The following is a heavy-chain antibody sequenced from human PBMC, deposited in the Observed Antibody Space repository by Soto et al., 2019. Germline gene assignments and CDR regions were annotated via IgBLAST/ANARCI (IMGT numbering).Heavy chain of an antibody. Sequence: QVQLVQSGAEVMQPGASVKVSCKASGYTFTSYYIQWVRQAPGQGLEWMGIINPSGGSTNYAQKFQGRVTMTRDTSTSTVYMELRSLRSEDTAIYYCSRGYPPRDQLGNLPGAFWGQGTLVTVSS. V-gene: IGHV1-46*03. D-gene: IGHD1-1*01. J-gene: IGHJ4*02. CDR1: GYTFTSYY. CDR2: INPSGGST. CDR3: SRGYPPRDQLGNLPGAF.